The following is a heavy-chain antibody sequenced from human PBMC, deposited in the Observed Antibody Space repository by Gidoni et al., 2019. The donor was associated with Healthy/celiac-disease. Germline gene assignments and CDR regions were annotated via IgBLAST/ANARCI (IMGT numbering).Heavy chain of an antibody. CDR1: GGSFSGYY. J-gene: IGHJ4*02. V-gene: IGHV4-34*01. Sequence: QVQLQQWGAGLLKPSETLSLTCAVYGGSFSGYYWSWIRQPPGKGLEWIGEINHSGSTNYNPSLKSRVTISVDTSKNQFSLKLSSVTSADTAVYYCARGGNSVLWGQGTLVTVSS. CDR2: INHSGST. CDR3: ARGGNSVL. D-gene: IGHD4-4*01.